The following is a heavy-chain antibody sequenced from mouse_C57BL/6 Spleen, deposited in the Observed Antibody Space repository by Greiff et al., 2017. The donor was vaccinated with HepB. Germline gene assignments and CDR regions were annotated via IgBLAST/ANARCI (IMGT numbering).Heavy chain of an antibody. D-gene: IGHD1-1*01. CDR1: GYTFTDYY. CDR3: ARVYYGSSLYAMDY. J-gene: IGHJ4*01. V-gene: IGHV1-76*01. CDR2: IYPGSGNT. Sequence: QVQLQQSGAELVRPGASVKLSCKASGYTFTDYYINWVKQRPGQGLEWIARIYPGSGNTYYNEKFKGKATLTAEKSSSTAYMQLSSLTSEDSAVYFCARVYYGSSLYAMDYWGQGTSVTVSS.